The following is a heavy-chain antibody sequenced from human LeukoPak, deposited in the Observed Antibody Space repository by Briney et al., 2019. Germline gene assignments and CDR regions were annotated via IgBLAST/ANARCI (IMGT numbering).Heavy chain of an antibody. CDR1: GYSFTSYW. J-gene: IGHJ4*02. D-gene: IGHD3-10*01. V-gene: IGHV5-51*01. CDR2: IYPGDSDT. Sequence: GESLKISCQGSGYSFTSYWIGWVRQMPGKGLEWMGIIYPGDSDTRYSPSFQGQVTISADKSISTAYLQWSSLKASDTAMYYCARNYYGSGSYVGVDYWGQGTLVTVSS. CDR3: ARNYYGSGSYVGVDY.